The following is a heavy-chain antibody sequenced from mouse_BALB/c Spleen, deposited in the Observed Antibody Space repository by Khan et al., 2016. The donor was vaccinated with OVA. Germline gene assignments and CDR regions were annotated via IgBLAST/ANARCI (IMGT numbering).Heavy chain of an antibody. D-gene: IGHD2-1*01. Sequence: VQLQQSGAELAKPGASMKMSCKASGYTFTTYWMHWVKQRPGQGLEWIGYIDTTTGYTEYNQKFKDRATLTTDKSSSTAYMQLSSLTSEDSAVYYCARRGVYGIFAYWGQGTLVTVSA. CDR3: ARRGVYGIFAY. CDR2: IDTTTGYT. J-gene: IGHJ3*01. CDR1: GYTFTTYW. V-gene: IGHV1-7*01.